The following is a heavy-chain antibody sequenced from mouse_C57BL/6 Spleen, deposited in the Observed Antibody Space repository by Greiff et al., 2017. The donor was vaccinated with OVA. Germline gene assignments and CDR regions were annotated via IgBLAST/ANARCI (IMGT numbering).Heavy chain of an antibody. V-gene: IGHV3-6*01. CDR3: ARDYYDYDGYAMDY. CDR1: GYSITSGYY. Sequence: EVQVVESGPGLVKPSQSLSLTCSVTGYSITSGYYWNWIRQFPGNKLEWMGYISYDGSNNYNPSLKNRISITRDTSKNQFFLKLNSVTTEDTATYYCARDYYDYDGYAMDYWGQGTSVTVSS. CDR2: ISYDGSN. J-gene: IGHJ4*01. D-gene: IGHD2-4*01.